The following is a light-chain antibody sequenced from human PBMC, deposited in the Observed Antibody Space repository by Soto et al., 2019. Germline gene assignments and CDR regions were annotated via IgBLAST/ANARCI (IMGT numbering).Light chain of an antibody. V-gene: IGKV3-15*01. CDR2: GTF. J-gene: IGKJ4*01. CDR1: QSVTSN. Sequence: EIVMTQSPATLSVSPGERATLSCRASQSVTSNLAWYQQKPGQAPRLLIYGTFTRATGVPARFRGSGSGTEFSLTINSLQSEDFAVYYCQQYNNWPPLTFGEGTKVEIK. CDR3: QQYNNWPPLT.